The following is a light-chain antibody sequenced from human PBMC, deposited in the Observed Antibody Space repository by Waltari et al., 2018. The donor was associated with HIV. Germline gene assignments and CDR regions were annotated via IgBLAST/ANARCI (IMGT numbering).Light chain of an antibody. CDR1: STNLGSNY. J-gene: IGLJ3*02. V-gene: IGLV1-47*01. CDR3: AAWDDSLSSG. CDR2: RYT. Sequence: QSVLTQPPSASGTPGQRVTISCSGSSTNLGSNYVYWYQQLPGTASKPLIYRYTQRPSWGPDRFSGSNARTSASLASSGLRSEDEADYYCAAWDDSLSSGFGGGTKLTVL.